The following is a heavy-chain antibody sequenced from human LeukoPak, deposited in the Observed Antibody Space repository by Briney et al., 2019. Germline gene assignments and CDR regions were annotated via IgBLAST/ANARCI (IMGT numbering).Heavy chain of an antibody. CDR1: GFTFSSYG. Sequence: PGGSLRLSCAASGFTFSSYGMHWVRQAPGKGLEWVAVIWYDGSNKYYADSVKGRFTISRDNSKNTLYLQMNSLRAEDTAVYYCAKGIRFLEWLLSPPYYFDYWGQGTLVTVSS. CDR2: IWYDGSNK. D-gene: IGHD3-3*01. V-gene: IGHV3-30*02. CDR3: AKGIRFLEWLLSPPYYFDY. J-gene: IGHJ4*02.